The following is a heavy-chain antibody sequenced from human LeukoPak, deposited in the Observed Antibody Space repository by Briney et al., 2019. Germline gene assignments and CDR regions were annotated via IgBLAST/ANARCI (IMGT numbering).Heavy chain of an antibody. Sequence: GGSLRLSCAASGFTFSDYYMSWLRQAPGKGLEWVSYISSSGSTIYYADSVKGRFTISRDNSKNTLYLQMNSLRAEDTAVYYCAKGIYSSGWSYFVYWGHGTLVTVSS. CDR1: GFTFSDYY. J-gene: IGHJ4*01. V-gene: IGHV3-11*01. CDR2: ISSSGSTI. CDR3: AKGIYSSGWSYFVY. D-gene: IGHD6-19*01.